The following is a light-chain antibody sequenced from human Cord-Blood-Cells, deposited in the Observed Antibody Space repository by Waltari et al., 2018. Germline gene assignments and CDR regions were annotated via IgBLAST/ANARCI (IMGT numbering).Light chain of an antibody. CDR1: QSISSY. CDR3: QQSYSTP. Sequence: DIQMTQSPSSLSASVGDRVTITCRASQSISSYLNCYQQKPGKAPKLLIYAASSLQSGVPSRFSGSGSGTDFTLTISSLQPEDFATYYCQQSYSTPFGGGTKVEIK. CDR2: AAS. V-gene: IGKV1-39*01. J-gene: IGKJ4*01.